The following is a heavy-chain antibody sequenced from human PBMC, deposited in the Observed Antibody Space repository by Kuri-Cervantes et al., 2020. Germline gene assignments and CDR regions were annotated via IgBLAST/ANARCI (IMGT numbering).Heavy chain of an antibody. Sequence: SVKVSXKASGGTXSSYAISWVRQAPGQGLEWMGGIIPIFGTANYAQKFQGRVTITADKSTSTAYMELSSLRSEDTAVYYCAFSLSYDSRGYFFDYWGQGTLVTVSS. CDR1: GGTXSSYA. CDR3: AFSLSYDSRGYFFDY. V-gene: IGHV1-69*06. D-gene: IGHD3-22*01. J-gene: IGHJ4*02. CDR2: IIPIFGTA.